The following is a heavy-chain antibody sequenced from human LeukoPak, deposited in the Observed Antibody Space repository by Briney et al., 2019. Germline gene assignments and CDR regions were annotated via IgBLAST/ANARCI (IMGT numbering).Heavy chain of an antibody. D-gene: IGHD6-13*01. V-gene: IGHV4-34*01. CDR2: INHSGST. Sequence: PETLSLTCAVYGESFSGFQWSWIRQPPGKGLEWIGEINHSGSTNYNASLKSRVTISIDTSKNQFSLKLSSVTAADTAVYYCARGIAAAGNVDYWGQGTLVTVSS. CDR1: GESFSGFQ. CDR3: ARGIAAAGNVDY. J-gene: IGHJ4*02.